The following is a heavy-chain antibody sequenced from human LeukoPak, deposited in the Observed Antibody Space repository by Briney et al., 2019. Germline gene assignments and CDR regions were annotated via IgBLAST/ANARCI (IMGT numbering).Heavy chain of an antibody. CDR1: GDAITNSW. V-gene: IGHV4-4*09. J-gene: IGHJ4*02. D-gene: IGHD2/OR15-2a*01. Sequence: SSETLSLTCTVSGDAITNSWWSWFRQSPGKELEWIGYIYATGTTNYNPSLMSRVTFSVDKSKNQFSLRLSSVTAADTAVYYCARRRRQSFSSPLYHFDYWGQGTLVTVSS. CDR3: ARRRRQSFSSPLYHFDY. CDR2: IYATGTT.